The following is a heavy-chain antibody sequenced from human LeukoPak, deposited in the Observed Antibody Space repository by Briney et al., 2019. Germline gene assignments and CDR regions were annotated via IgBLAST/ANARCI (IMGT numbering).Heavy chain of an antibody. Sequence: GASVKVSCTASGYTFTSYDINWVRQAPGQGLEWMGWMNPNSGNTGYAQKFQGRVTMTRNTSISTAYMELSSLRSEDTAVYYCARGLHRSRWELLYYYYYGMDVWGQGTTVTVSS. J-gene: IGHJ6*02. CDR3: ARGLHRSRWELLYYYYYGMDV. CDR1: GYTFTSYD. V-gene: IGHV1-8*01. D-gene: IGHD1-26*01. CDR2: MNPNSGNT.